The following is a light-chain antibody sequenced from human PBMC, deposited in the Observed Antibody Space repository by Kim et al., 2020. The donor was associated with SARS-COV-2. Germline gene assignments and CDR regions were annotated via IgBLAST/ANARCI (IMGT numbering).Light chain of an antibody. J-gene: IGKJ1*01. V-gene: IGKV3-15*01. CDR3: QEYNNWPFGP. Sequence: EIVMTQSPATLSVSPGEVATLSCRASQTIGRSLAWYQQKPGQPPRLLIYGAYTRAAGIPARFSGSGSGTEFTLSISSLQPEDFAVYHCQEYNNWPFGPFGQGTKVDIK. CDR2: GAY. CDR1: QTIGRS.